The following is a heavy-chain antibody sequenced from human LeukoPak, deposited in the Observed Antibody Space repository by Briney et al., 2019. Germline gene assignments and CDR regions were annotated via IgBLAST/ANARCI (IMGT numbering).Heavy chain of an antibody. V-gene: IGHV4-61*02. Sequence: SETLSLTCTVSGGSISSGSYYWSWIRQPAGKGLEWIGRIYTSGSTNYNPSLKSRVTISVDTSKNQFSLKLSSVTAADTAVYYCARNYDISWEKDAFDIWGQGTMVTVSS. D-gene: IGHD3-9*01. J-gene: IGHJ3*02. CDR3: ARNYDISWEKDAFDI. CDR1: GGSISSGSYY. CDR2: IYTSGST.